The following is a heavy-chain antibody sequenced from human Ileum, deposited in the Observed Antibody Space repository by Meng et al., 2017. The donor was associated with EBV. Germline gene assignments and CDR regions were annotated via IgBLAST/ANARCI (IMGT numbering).Heavy chain of an antibody. CDR3: ARVRVIPAAIGFDY. Sequence: QVALHESGPGLVKPSGTLSLTCAVFGGSISSSDWWSWVRQPPGKGLEWIGEIYRGGGTNYNASLKSRVTISVDTSKNHFSLKLNSVTAADTAVYYCARVRVIPAAIGFDYWGQGTLVTVSS. J-gene: IGHJ4*02. CDR1: GGSISSSDW. CDR2: IYRGGGT. D-gene: IGHD2-2*02. V-gene: IGHV4-4*02.